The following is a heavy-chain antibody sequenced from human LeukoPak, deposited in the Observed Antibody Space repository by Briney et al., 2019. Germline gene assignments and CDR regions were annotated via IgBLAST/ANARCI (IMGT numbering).Heavy chain of an antibody. Sequence: GGSLRLSCAASGFTFSSYALSWVRPAPGEGGEWVSAISGSGGSTYYADSVKGRFTISRDNSKNTLYLQMNSLRAEDTAVYYCAKDRRGGAPRDWGQGTLVTVSS. CDR1: GFTFSSYA. CDR2: ISGSGGST. CDR3: AKDRRGGAPRD. D-gene: IGHD2-21*01. J-gene: IGHJ4*02. V-gene: IGHV3-23*01.